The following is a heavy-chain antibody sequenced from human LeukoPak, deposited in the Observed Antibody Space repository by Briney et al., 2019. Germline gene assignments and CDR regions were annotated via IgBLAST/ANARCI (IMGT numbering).Heavy chain of an antibody. CDR2: INPNSGGT. V-gene: IGHV1-2*02. Sequence: ASVKVSCKASGYTFTGYYMHWVRQAPGQGLEWMGWINPNSGGTNYAQKFQGRVTMTRDTSISTAYMELSRLRSDDTAVYYCARDLSVAHYYYYYGMDVWGQGTTVTVSS. J-gene: IGHJ6*02. CDR3: ARDLSVAHYYYYYGMDV. D-gene: IGHD6-19*01. CDR1: GYTFTGYY.